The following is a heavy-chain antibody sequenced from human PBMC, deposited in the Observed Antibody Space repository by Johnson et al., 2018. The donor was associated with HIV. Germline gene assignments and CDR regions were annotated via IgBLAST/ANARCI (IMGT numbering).Heavy chain of an antibody. V-gene: IGHV3-74*01. CDR1: VFTFSSHW. D-gene: IGHD6-19*01. CDR3: ARAIDQGYSSGWSSDVYDI. J-gene: IGHJ3*02. CDR2: INSDGSST. Sequence: EQLVESGGGLVQPGGSLRLSCAASVFTFSSHWMHWVRQPPGKGLVWVSRINSDGSSTSYADSVKGRFTISRDNAKNTLYLQMNSLRVEDTAVYYCARAIDQGYSSGWSSDVYDIWGQGTMVTVSA.